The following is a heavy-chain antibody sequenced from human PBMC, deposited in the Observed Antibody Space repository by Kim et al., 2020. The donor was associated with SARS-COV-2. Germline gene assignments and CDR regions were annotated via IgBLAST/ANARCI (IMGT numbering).Heavy chain of an antibody. J-gene: IGHJ4*02. D-gene: IGHD4-17*01. CDR3: ARDGNGDYYFDY. Sequence: YAQKFQGRVTMTWDTSISTAYMGLSRLGSDDTAVYYCARDGNGDYYFDYWGQGTLVTVSS. V-gene: IGHV1-2*02.